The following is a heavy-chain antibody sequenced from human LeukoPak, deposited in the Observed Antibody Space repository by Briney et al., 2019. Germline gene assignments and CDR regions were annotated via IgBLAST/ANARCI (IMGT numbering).Heavy chain of an antibody. CDR2: FDPEDGET. D-gene: IGHD3-3*01. V-gene: IGHV1-24*01. CDR1: GYTLTELS. Sequence: ASVTVSCKVSGYTLTELSMHWVRQAPGKGLEWMGGFDPEDGETIYAQKFQGRVTMTEDTSTDTAYMELSSLRSEDTAVYYCATGPITPYGMDVWGQGTTVTVSS. CDR3: ATGPITPYGMDV. J-gene: IGHJ6*02.